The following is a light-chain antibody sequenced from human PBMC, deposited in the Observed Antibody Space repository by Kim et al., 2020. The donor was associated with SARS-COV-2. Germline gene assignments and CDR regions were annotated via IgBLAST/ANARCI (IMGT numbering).Light chain of an antibody. CDR2: RDK. CDR1: NIENKN. J-gene: IGLJ2*01. V-gene: IGLV3-9*01. Sequence: ALGQPATIPCGGNNIENKNVHWYHQRPGQAPVLVMYRDKKRPSGIPERLSGSNSGNTATLTISRVEAGDEGDYYCQVWDSRTVVFGGGTQLTVL. CDR3: QVWDSRTVV.